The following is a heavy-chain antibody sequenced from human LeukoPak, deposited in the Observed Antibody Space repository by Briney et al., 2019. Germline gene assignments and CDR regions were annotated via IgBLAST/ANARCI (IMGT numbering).Heavy chain of an antibody. CDR2: IYYSGST. J-gene: IGHJ4*02. CDR3: ARYAWLQFRSFDY. Sequence: KASETLSLTCTVSGGSISSYYWSWIRQPPGKGLEWIGYIYYSGSTNYNPSLKSRVTISVDTSKNQFSLKLSSVTAADTAVYYCARYAWLQFRSFDYWGQGTLVTVSS. D-gene: IGHD5-24*01. CDR1: GGSISSYY. V-gene: IGHV4-59*01.